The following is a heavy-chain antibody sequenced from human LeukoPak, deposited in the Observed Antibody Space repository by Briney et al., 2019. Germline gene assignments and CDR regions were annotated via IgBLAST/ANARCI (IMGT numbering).Heavy chain of an antibody. CDR3: ATALYDDYVWGSYRYFDY. CDR2: IYYSGST. J-gene: IGHJ4*02. Sequence: SETLSLTCTVSGGSISSYYWSWIRQPPGKGLEWIGYIYYSGSTNYNPSLKSRVTISVDTSKNQSSLKLSSVTAADTAVYYCATALYDDYVWGSYRYFDYWGQGTLVTVSS. D-gene: IGHD3-16*02. CDR1: GGSISSYY. V-gene: IGHV4-59*01.